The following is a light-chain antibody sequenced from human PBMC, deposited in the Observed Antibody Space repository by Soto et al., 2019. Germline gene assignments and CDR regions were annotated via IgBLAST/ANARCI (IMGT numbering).Light chain of an antibody. J-gene: IGKJ1*01. CDR3: QQYNSYRA. CDR1: QSISSW. CDR2: KAF. Sequence: DIQMTQSPSTLSASVGDRVTITCRASQSISSWLAWYQQKPGKVPKLLIYKAFSLESGVPSRFSGSGSGTEFTLTISSLQPDDFATYYCQQYNSYRAFGQGTKVDIK. V-gene: IGKV1-5*03.